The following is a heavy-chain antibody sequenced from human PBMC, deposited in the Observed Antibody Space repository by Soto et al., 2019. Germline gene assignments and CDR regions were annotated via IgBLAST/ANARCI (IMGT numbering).Heavy chain of an antibody. D-gene: IGHD4-17*01. CDR2: IYHSGST. CDR1: GGSISSSNW. J-gene: IGHJ4*02. V-gene: IGHV4-4*02. Sequence: QVQLQESGPGLVKPSGTLSLTCAVSGGSISSSNWWSWVRQPPGKGLEWIGEIYHSGSTNYKPSLKSRVTIPVDKSKSQFSLKLSSVTAADTAVYYGARTVNTGRALDYWGQGTLVTVSS. CDR3: ARTVNTGRALDY.